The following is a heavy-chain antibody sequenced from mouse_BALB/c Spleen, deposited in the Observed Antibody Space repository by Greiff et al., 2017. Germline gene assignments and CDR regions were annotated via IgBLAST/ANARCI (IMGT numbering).Heavy chain of an antibody. CDR2: IRLKSNNYAT. D-gene: IGHD4-1*01. Sequence: EVMLVESGGGLVQPGGSMKLSCVASGFTFSNYWMNWVRQSPEKGLEWVAEIRLKSNNYATHYAESVKGRFTISRDDSKSSVYLQMNNLRAEDTGIYYCTKNWFYAMDYWGQGTSVTVSS. J-gene: IGHJ4*01. V-gene: IGHV6-6*02. CDR1: GFTFSNYW. CDR3: TKNWFYAMDY.